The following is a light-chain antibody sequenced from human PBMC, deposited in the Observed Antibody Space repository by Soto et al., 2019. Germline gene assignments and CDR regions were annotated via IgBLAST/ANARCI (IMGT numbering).Light chain of an antibody. CDR2: AAS. J-gene: IGKJ5*01. CDR1: QGISNF. Sequence: IQLTQSPSSLSASVVNRVTITCLASQGISNFLAWYQQKPGKAPKLLIYAASTLQSGVPSRFSGSGSGTEFTLTISSLQPEDFAAYYCQQFNSYPPHFGQGTRLEIK. V-gene: IGKV1-9*01. CDR3: QQFNSYPPH.